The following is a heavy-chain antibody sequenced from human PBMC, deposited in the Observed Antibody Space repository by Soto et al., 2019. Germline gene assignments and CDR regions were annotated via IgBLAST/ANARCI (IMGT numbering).Heavy chain of an antibody. CDR2: IIPIFGTA. CDR1: GCNFSSYA. V-gene: IGHV1-69*12. J-gene: IGHJ5*02. Sequence: QVQLVQSGAEVKKPGSSVKVSCKASGCNFSSYAISWVRQAPGQGLEWMGGIIPIFGTANYAQKFQGRVTITADESTSTAYMELSSLISEDTAVYYCARYRYGGNGNNWFDPWGQGTLVTVSS. CDR3: ARYRYGGNGNNWFDP. D-gene: IGHD3-16*02.